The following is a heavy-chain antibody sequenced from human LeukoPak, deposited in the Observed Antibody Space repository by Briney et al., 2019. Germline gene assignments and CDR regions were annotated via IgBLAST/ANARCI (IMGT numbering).Heavy chain of an antibody. CDR1: GFTFSSYG. CDR2: IWYDGSNK. J-gene: IGHJ4*02. D-gene: IGHD2-15*01. V-gene: IGHV3-33*01. CDR3: ARFGGSGGRYYYFDY. Sequence: PGGSLRLSCAASGFTFSSYGMHWVRQAPGKGLEWVAVIWYDGSNKYYADSVKGRFTISRDNSKNTLYPQMNSLRAEDTAVYYCARFGGSGGRYYYFDYWGQGTLVTVSS.